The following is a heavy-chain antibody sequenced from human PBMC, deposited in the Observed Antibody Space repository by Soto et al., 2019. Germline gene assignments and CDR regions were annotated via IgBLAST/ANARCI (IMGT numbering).Heavy chain of an antibody. CDR1: GGSISSYY. CDR2: IYYSGST. J-gene: IGHJ4*02. Sequence: SETLSLTCTVSGGSISSYYWSWIRQPPGKGLEWIGYIYYSGSTNYNPSLKSRVTISVDTSKNQFSLKLSSVTAADTAVYYCGGGGGGGYYFAYGGREPLATVPS. V-gene: IGHV4-59*01. D-gene: IGHD3-16*01. CDR3: GGGGGGGYYFAY.